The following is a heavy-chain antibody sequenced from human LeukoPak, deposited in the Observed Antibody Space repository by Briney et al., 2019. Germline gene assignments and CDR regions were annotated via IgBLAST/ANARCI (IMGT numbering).Heavy chain of an antibody. CDR2: ISPNNGNT. Sequence: APVKVSCKASGYIFFNYGISWVRQAPGQGLEWMGWISPNNGNTDFAQNFQDRVTMTTDTSTSTVYMELRSLRSDDTAVYYCARGLPIVSRSWYPFDPWGQGTLVTVSS. CDR1: GYIFFNYG. J-gene: IGHJ5*02. CDR3: ARGLPIVSRSWYPFDP. D-gene: IGHD6-13*01. V-gene: IGHV1-18*01.